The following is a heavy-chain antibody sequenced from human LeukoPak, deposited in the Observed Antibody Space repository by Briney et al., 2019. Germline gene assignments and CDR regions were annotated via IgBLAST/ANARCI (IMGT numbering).Heavy chain of an antibody. CDR1: GGTFSSYA. Sequence: ASVKVSCKASGGTFSSYAFSWVRQAPGQGLEWMGWISAYNGNTNYEQKLQGRVTMTTDTSTSTAYMELRSLRSDDTAVYYCASLKNSYDSSGYLVTDAFDIWGQGTMVTVSS. CDR2: ISAYNGNT. J-gene: IGHJ3*02. V-gene: IGHV1-18*01. CDR3: ASLKNSYDSSGYLVTDAFDI. D-gene: IGHD3-22*01.